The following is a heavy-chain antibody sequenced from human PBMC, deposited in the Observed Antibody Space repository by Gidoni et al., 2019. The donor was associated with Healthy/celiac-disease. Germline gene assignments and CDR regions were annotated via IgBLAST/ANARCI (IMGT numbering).Heavy chain of an antibody. CDR2: ISGSGGST. Sequence: EGQLLASGGGLVQPGGSLRLSCSASGFTFSSYAMSWVRQAPGKGLEWVSAISGSGGSTYYADSVKGRFTISRDNSKNTLYLQMNSLRAEDTAVYYCAKWLHYCSSTSCPNYWGQGTLVTVSS. CDR3: AKWLHYCSSTSCPNY. J-gene: IGHJ4*02. V-gene: IGHV3-23*01. CDR1: GFTFSSYA. D-gene: IGHD2-2*01.